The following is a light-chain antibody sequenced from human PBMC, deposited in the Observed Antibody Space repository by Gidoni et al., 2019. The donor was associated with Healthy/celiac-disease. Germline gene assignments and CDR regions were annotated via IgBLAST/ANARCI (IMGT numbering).Light chain of an antibody. CDR2: DAS. J-gene: IGKJ2*01. CDR3: QQYDNLLMYT. V-gene: IGKV1-33*01. Sequence: DIQMTQSPSSLSASVGDRVTITCQASQDISNYLNWYQQKPGKAPKLLIYDASNLETGVPSRFSGSGSGTDFTVTISSLQPEAIATYYCQQYDNLLMYTFGQGTKLEIK. CDR1: QDISNY.